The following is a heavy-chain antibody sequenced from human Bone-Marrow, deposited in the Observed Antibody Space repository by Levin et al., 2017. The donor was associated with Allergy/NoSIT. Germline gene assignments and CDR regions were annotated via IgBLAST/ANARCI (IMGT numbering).Heavy chain of an antibody. Sequence: GGSLRLSCVASGFNFYAFAMNWLRQAPGQGLEWVAYISSSSATIYYADSVRDRFTVSRDNAENSLFLQMNSLRDDDTAVYYCAREGDYYYNYFDPWGQGTLVTVSS. V-gene: IGHV3-48*02. CDR3: AREGDYYYNYFDP. D-gene: IGHD5-24*01. J-gene: IGHJ5*02. CDR2: ISSSSATI. CDR1: GFNFYAFA.